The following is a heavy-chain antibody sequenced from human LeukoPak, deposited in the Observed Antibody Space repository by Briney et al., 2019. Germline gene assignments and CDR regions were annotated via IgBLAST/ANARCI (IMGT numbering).Heavy chain of an antibody. CDR2: NGNT. V-gene: IGHV4-38-2*01. D-gene: IGHD5-18*01. Sequence: SETLSLTCDVSGHSISSGYYWGWIRQPPGKGLEWIGTNGNTYYNPSLNSRATISVDTSRNQFSLELSSVTAADTAVFYCARARYNYGDSDYWGQGTLVTVSS. CDR1: GHSISSGYY. CDR3: ARARYNYGDSDY. J-gene: IGHJ4*02.